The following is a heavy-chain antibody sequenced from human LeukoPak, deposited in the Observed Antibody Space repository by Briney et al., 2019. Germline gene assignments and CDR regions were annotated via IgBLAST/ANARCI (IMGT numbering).Heavy chain of an antibody. J-gene: IGHJ3*01. CDR3: ARDPALEGTEDYRDFGGVESVDAFDV. D-gene: IGHD4-23*01. CDR2: VIPMFDVR. CDR1: GGTFSSYA. Sequence: ASVKVSWKASGGTFSSYALSWMRQAPGQGLEWMGRVIPMFDVRDYAEKFQGRITLTADTSTGTAYMELSSLTSDDTAVYYCARDPALEGTEDYRDFGGVESVDAFDVWGQGTMVTVFS. V-gene: IGHV1-69*10.